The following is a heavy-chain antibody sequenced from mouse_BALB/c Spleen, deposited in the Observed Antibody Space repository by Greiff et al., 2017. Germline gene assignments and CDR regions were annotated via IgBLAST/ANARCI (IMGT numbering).Heavy chain of an antibody. CDR1: GFTFSSYT. CDR2: ISNGGGST. V-gene: IGHV5-12-2*01. J-gene: IGHJ3*01. Sequence: EVKLQESGGGLVQPGGSLKLSCAASGFTFSSYTMSWVRQTPEKRLEWVAYISNGGGSTYYPDTVKGRFTISRDNAKNTLYLQMSSLKSEDTAMYYCARHGNWAYWGQGTLVTVSA. D-gene: IGHD2-1*01. CDR3: ARHGNWAY.